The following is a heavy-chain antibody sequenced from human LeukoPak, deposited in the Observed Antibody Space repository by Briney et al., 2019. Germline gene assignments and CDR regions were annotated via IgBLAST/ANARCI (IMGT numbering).Heavy chain of an antibody. D-gene: IGHD1-26*01. CDR3: ARESGSYRNYFDY. V-gene: IGHV3-72*01. CDR2: TRNKANSYTT. Sequence: GGSLRLSCAASGFTFSSYSMNWVRQAPGKGLEWVGRTRNKANSYTTEYAASVKGRFTISRDDSKNSLYLQMNSLKTEDTAVYYCARESGSYRNYFDYWGQGTLVTVSS. CDR1: GFTFSSYS. J-gene: IGHJ4*02.